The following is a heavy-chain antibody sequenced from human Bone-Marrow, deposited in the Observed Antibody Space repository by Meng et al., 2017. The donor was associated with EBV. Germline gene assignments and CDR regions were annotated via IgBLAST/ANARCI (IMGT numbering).Heavy chain of an antibody. CDR3: ARGRVDFDY. Sequence: QVQLVESGGGVVKPGGSLRLSCAASGFTFSDYYISWIRQAPGKGLEWVSYISSSGNTIYYADSVKGQFTISRDNAKNSLYLQMNSLRAEDTAVYYCARGRVDFDYWGQGTLVTVSS. CDR2: ISSSGNTI. D-gene: IGHD5-12*01. J-gene: IGHJ4*02. V-gene: IGHV3-11*01. CDR1: GFTFSDYY.